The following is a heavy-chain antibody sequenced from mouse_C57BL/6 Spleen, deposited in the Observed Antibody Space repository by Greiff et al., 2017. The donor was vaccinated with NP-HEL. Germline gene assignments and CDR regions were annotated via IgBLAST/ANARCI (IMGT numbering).Heavy chain of an antibody. V-gene: IGHV5-16*01. CDR3: ARGRGIYYDYDGGFDY. J-gene: IGHJ2*01. CDR1: GFTFSDYY. D-gene: IGHD2-4*01. CDR2: INYDGSST. Sequence: EVKLVESEGGLVQPGSSMKLSCTASGFTFSDYYMAWVRQVPEKGLEWVANINYDGSSTYYLDSLKSRFIISRDNAKNILYLQMSSLKSEDTATYYCARGRGIYYDYDGGFDYWGQGTTLTVSS.